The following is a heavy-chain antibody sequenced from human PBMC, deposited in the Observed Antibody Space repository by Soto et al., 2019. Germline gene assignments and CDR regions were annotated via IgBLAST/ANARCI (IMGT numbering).Heavy chain of an antibody. CDR1: GFTFSDYY. Sequence: PGGSLRLSCAASGFTFSDYYMSWIRQAPGKGLEWVSYISSSSSYTNYADSVKGRFTISRDNAKNSLYLQMNSLRAEDTAVYYCARAYYYGSGSYYKPPLLEYYGMDVWGQGTTVTVSS. J-gene: IGHJ6*02. V-gene: IGHV3-11*05. CDR3: ARAYYYGSGSYYKPPLLEYYGMDV. D-gene: IGHD3-10*01. CDR2: ISSSSSYT.